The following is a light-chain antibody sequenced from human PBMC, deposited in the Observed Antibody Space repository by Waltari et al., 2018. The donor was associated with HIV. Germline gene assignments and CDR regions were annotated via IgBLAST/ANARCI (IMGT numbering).Light chain of an antibody. Sequence: QSVLTQPPSVSEAPRQRVTISCSGSRSHLGSNAVNWYQQVPGKAPKLLIYYDDLLSSGVSDRFSGSKSGTSASLAIRGLQSEDEADYYCAAWDDSLNGYVFGSGTKVTVL. V-gene: IGLV1-36*01. CDR2: YDD. J-gene: IGLJ1*01. CDR3: AAWDDSLNGYV. CDR1: RSHLGSNA.